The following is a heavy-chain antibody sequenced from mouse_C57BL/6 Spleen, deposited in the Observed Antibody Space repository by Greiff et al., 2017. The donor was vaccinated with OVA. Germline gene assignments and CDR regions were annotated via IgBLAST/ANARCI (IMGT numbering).Heavy chain of an antibody. J-gene: IGHJ4*01. D-gene: IGHD2-4*01. CDR1: GYTFTDYN. Sequence: VQLQQSGPELVKPGASVKMSCKASGYTFTDYNMYWVKQSHGKSLEWIGYINPNNGGTSYNQKFKGKATLTVNKSSSTAYMELRSLTSEDSAVYYCAREDYRPHYYAMDYWGQGTSVTVSS. CDR3: AREDYRPHYYAMDY. V-gene: IGHV1-22*01. CDR2: INPNNGGT.